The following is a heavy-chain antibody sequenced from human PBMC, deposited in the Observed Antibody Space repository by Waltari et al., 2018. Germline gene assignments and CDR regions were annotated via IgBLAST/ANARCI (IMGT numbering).Heavy chain of an antibody. V-gene: IGHV4-4*01. CDR1: GDSVTNSFL. D-gene: IGHD2-15*01. CDR2: VHGSGRT. J-gene: IGHJ4*02. Sequence: GDSVTNSFLWNWVRQPPGKGLEWIGQVHGSGRTNYNPSFASRVTVSLEASTNQFSLKVTSATAADTAIYFCARDRGRGLYLDTWGQGTLVTVS. CDR3: ARDRGRGLYLDT.